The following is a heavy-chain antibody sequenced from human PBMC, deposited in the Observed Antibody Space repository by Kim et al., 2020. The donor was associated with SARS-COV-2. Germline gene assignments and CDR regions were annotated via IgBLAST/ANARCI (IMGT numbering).Heavy chain of an antibody. D-gene: IGHD1-26*01. CDR1: GGSFSGYY. V-gene: IGHV4-34*01. CDR3: AAGVGTDYYYYGLDV. CDR2: SSDTGSS. Sequence: SETLSLTCSVNGGSFSGYYWTWIRQPPGKGLEWIGESSDTGSSNYNPSLKSRVTISLNTSKKQFSLKLTSVTAADTAIYYCAAGVGTDYYYYGLDVWGQGPTVTVPS. J-gene: IGHJ6*02.